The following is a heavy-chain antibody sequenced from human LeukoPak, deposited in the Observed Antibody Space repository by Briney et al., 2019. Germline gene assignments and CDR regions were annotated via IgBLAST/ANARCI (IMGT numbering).Heavy chain of an antibody. CDR1: GFIFSSYE. J-gene: IGHJ4*02. V-gene: IGHV3-48*03. CDR2: ISSSGSTV. D-gene: IGHD3-3*01. Sequence: PGGSLRLSCAVSGFIFSSYEMNWVRQAPGKGLEWVSYISSSGSTVYYADSVNGRFTISRDNAKNSLFLQMNSLRAEDTAVYYCARLGVSRPGYWGQGTLVSVSS. CDR3: ARLGVSRPGY.